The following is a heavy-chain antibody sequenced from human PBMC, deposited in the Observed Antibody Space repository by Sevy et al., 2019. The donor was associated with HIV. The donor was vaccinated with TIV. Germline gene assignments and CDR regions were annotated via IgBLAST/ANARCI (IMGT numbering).Heavy chain of an antibody. Sequence: GGSLRLSCAASGFTFSSYAMSWVRQAPGKGLEWVSAISGSGGSTYYADSVKGRFTISRDSSKNTLYLQMNSLRAEDTAVYYCAKAGLGMTNYYYYMDVWGKGTTVTVSS. J-gene: IGHJ6*03. CDR3: AKAGLGMTNYYYYMDV. CDR1: GFTFSSYA. CDR2: ISGSGGST. V-gene: IGHV3-23*01. D-gene: IGHD7-27*01.